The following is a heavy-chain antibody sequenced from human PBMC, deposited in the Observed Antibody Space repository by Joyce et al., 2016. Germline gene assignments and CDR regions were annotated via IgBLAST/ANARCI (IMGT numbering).Heavy chain of an antibody. D-gene: IGHD3-10*01. CDR1: GYSFSNYA. Sequence: QVQLVQSGAEVKKPGASVTLSCKTSGYSFSNYAMHWVHQAPGQRPEWMGWINAADGNTKYSQNFQGRVNISRDTSATTGYMELSSLKLEDTAVYYCASGSFRDAFDIWGQGTMVTVSS. CDR2: INAADGNT. CDR3: ASGSFRDAFDI. J-gene: IGHJ3*02. V-gene: IGHV1-3*01.